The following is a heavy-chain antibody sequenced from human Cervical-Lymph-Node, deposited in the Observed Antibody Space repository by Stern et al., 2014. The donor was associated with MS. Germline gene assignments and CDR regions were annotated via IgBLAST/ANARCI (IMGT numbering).Heavy chain of an antibody. Sequence: VQLMQSGGGLVQPGRSLRLSCAASGFTFDDYAMHWVRQAPGKGLEWVSGLSWNSGNIGYADSVKGRFTISRDNAKNSLYLQMNSLRAEDTSLYYCAKDINLRGTYYFDYWGQGTLVTVSS. V-gene: IGHV3-9*01. J-gene: IGHJ4*02. CDR3: AKDINLRGTYYFDY. CDR1: GFTFDDYA. D-gene: IGHD2-15*01. CDR2: LSWNSGNI.